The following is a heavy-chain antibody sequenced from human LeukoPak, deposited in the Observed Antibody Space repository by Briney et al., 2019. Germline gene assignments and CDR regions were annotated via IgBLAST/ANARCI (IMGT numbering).Heavy chain of an antibody. CDR1: GYTFTGYY. Sequence: GASVKVSCKASGYTFTGYYMHWVRQAPGQGLEWMGWINPNSGGTKYAQTFKGRVTMTRDTSISTAYMELSSLRSDDMAVYYCARDGDTYGYYYYGLDVWGQGTTVTVSS. J-gene: IGHJ6*02. CDR2: INPNSGGT. V-gene: IGHV1-2*02. D-gene: IGHD5-18*01. CDR3: ARDGDTYGYYYYGLDV.